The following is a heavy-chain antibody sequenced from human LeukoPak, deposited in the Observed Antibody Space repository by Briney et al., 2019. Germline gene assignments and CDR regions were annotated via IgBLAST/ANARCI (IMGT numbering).Heavy chain of an antibody. CDR1: GFTFDDYA. D-gene: IGHD6-13*01. J-gene: IGHJ6*02. V-gene: IGHV3-43*02. CDR2: ISGDGGST. CDR3: AKATELASIYYYGMDV. Sequence: GGSLRLSCAASGFTFDDYAMHWARQAPGKGLEWVSLISGDGGSTYYADSVKGRFTISRDNSKNSLYPQMNSLRTEDTALYYCAKATELASIYYYGMDVWGQGTTVTVSS.